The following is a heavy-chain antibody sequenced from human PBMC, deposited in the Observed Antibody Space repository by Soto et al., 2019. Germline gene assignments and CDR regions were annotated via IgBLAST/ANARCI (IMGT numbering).Heavy chain of an antibody. V-gene: IGHV4-34*01. CDR1: GGSFSGYY. J-gene: IGHJ5*02. Sequence: QVQLQQWGAGLLKPSETLSLTCAVYGGSFSGYYWSWIRQPPGKVLEWIGEINHSGSTNYNPSLKSRDTISVDTSKNQFSPKLSSVTAADTAVYYCARGGGSSSRKDWFDPWGQGTLVTVSS. CDR3: ARGGGSSSRKDWFDP. CDR2: INHSGST. D-gene: IGHD6-13*01.